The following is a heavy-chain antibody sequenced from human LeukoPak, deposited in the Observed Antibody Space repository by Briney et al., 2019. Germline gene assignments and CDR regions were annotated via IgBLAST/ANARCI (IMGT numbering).Heavy chain of an antibody. D-gene: IGHD5-18*01. CDR2: ISYDGSNK. Sequence: GGSLRLSCAASGFTFDDYGMSWVRQAPGKGLEWVAVISYDGSNKYYADSVKGRFTITRDNSKNTLYLQMNSLRAEDTAVYYCARDARAYSYGPPYYFDYWGQGTLVTVSS. CDR3: ARDARAYSYGPPYYFDY. V-gene: IGHV3-30*03. J-gene: IGHJ4*02. CDR1: GFTFDDYG.